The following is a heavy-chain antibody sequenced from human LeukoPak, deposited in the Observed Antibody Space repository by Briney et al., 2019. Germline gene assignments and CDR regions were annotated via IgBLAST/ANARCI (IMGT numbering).Heavy chain of an antibody. CDR3: ARMEKFYYGSGGFSPPLMDV. Sequence: GGSLRLSCAVPGFTLSSYSMNWVRQAPGKGLEWVSSISSSGSYIFYADSVKGRFTISRDNAKNSLYLQMNSLRAEDTAVYYCARMEKFYYGSGGFSPPLMDVWGQGTTVIVSS. J-gene: IGHJ6*02. CDR2: ISSSGSYI. V-gene: IGHV3-21*01. D-gene: IGHD3-10*01. CDR1: GFTLSSYS.